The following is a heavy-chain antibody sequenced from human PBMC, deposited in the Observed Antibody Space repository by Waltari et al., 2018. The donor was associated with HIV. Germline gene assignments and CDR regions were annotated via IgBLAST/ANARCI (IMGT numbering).Heavy chain of an antibody. CDR1: GFTFSSYS. CDR2: IRSSPSTI. J-gene: IGHJ4*02. V-gene: IGHV3-48*01. CDR3: ARDLKYSFDY. D-gene: IGHD2-15*01. Sequence: VQLVESGGGLVQPGGALRLYCAASGFTFSSYSMNWVRQAPGKGLEWISYIRSSPSTISYADSVEGRFTISRDDGRNSVFLQMNSLRAEDTAIYYCARDLKYSFDYWGQGTLVTVSS.